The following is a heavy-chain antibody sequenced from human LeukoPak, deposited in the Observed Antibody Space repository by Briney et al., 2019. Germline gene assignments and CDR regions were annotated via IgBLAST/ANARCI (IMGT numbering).Heavy chain of an antibody. D-gene: IGHD6-13*01. J-gene: IGHJ4*02. CDR3: TRDALREGYSSSWCFDY. CDR1: GYTFTSYG. Sequence: GASVKVSCKASGYTFTSYGISWVRQAPGQGLEWMGWISPYNGNTNYAQKLQGRVTMTTDTSTTTAYMELRSLRSDDTAVYYCTRDALREGYSSSWCFDYWGQGTLVTVSS. V-gene: IGHV1-18*01. CDR2: ISPYNGNT.